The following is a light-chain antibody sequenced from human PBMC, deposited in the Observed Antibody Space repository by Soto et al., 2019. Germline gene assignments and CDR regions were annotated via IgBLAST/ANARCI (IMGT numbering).Light chain of an antibody. CDR1: QSVSSK. CDR3: HQYNHWLTWT. CDR2: SAS. V-gene: IGKV3-15*01. J-gene: IGKJ1*01. Sequence: EIVLPRSPATLSLSPGQSSTLCCWASQSVSSKLAWYQQRPGQAPRLLIYSASTRATGIPARFSGSGSGTEFTLTFSSLQSEDFAVYYCHQYNHWLTWTFGQGTMVDVK.